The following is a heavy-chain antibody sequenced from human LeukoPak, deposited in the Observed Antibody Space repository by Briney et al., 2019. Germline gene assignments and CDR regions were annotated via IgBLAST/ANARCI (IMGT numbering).Heavy chain of an antibody. Sequence: PSETLSLTCAVYGGSFSGYYWSWIRQPPGKGLEWIGEINHSGSTNYNPSLKSRVTISVDTSKNQFSLKLSSVTAADTAVYYCATVADWNDGSVYFDYWGQGTLVTVSS. CDR1: GGSFSGYY. J-gene: IGHJ4*02. V-gene: IGHV4-34*01. D-gene: IGHD1-1*01. CDR3: ATVADWNDGSVYFDY. CDR2: INHSGST.